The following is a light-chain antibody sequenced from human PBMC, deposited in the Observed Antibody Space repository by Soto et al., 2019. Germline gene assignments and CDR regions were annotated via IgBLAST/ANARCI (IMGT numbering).Light chain of an antibody. CDR1: ESISSW. CDR2: KAS. Sequence: DVQWTQSPPTLSASAGDRVTITCMASESISSWLAWYQQKPGKAPKVVIYKASTLESGVPSRFSASGSGTEFTLAISNLQPDDVATYYCQHYNGSSRTFGQGTKVDIK. J-gene: IGKJ1*01. CDR3: QHYNGSSRT. V-gene: IGKV1-5*03.